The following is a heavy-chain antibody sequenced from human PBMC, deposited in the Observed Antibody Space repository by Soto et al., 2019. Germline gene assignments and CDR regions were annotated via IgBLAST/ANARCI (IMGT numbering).Heavy chain of an antibody. CDR2: IWFDGTKK. J-gene: IGHJ6*02. Sequence: PGGSLRLSCAASGFTFSRYGMHWVRQAPGKGLEWVAVIWFDGTKKYYADSVNGRFTISRDNSKNTLYLQMNSLRAEDTAVYYCASQIFWSGSTAHGMDVWGQGTAVTAP. D-gene: IGHD3-3*01. CDR1: GFTFSRYG. CDR3: ASQIFWSGSTAHGMDV. V-gene: IGHV3-33*08.